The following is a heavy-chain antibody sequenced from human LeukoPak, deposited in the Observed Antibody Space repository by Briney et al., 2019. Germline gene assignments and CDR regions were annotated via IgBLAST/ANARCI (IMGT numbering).Heavy chain of an antibody. V-gene: IGHV4-31*03. Sequence: SETLSLTCTVSGSSISSGGYYWSWIRHHPGKGLEWIGYIYYSGSTYYNPSLKSRVTISVDTSKNQFSLKLSSVTAADTAVYYCARGVGITMIPQLDYWGQGTLVTVSS. CDR3: ARGVGITMIPQLDY. D-gene: IGHD3-22*01. CDR1: GSSISSGGYY. CDR2: IYYSGST. J-gene: IGHJ4*02.